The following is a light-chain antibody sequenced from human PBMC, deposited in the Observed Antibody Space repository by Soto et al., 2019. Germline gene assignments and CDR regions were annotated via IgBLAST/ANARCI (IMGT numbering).Light chain of an antibody. CDR1: QSVSSSY. J-gene: IGKJ5*01. CDR3: QQYGSSPPIT. CDR2: GAS. V-gene: IGKV3-20*01. Sequence: EIVLTQSPGTLSLSPGERATLSCRASQSVSSSYLAWYQQKPGQAPRLLIYGASSRATGIPDRFSGSVSGTDFNLTISRLEPEDFAVYYCQQYGSSPPITFGQGTRLEIK.